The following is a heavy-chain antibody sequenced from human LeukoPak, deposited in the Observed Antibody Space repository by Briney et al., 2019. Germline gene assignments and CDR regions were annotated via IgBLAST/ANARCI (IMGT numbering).Heavy chain of an antibody. V-gene: IGHV4-34*01. CDR3: ASAEPRGIIWHPY. CDR1: GGSLRDHN. Sequence: SETLFLTCGVYGGSLRDHNWDWIRQPPGKGLEWIGEINDRGGTNYNPSLKSRVTMSVDTSRNQFSLKVNSVIAADTAVYYCASAEPRGIIWHPYWGQGTLVTVSS. CDR2: INDRGGT. J-gene: IGHJ4*02.